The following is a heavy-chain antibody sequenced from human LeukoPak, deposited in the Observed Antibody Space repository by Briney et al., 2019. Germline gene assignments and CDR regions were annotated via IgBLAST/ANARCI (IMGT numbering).Heavy chain of an antibody. V-gene: IGHV4-34*01. J-gene: IGHJ4*02. CDR1: GGSFSGYY. D-gene: IGHD2-15*01. CDR3: ARGSQSLGYCSGGSCRAKIFDY. Sequence: PSDTLSLTCAVYGGSFSGYYWSWICQPPGKGLEWIGEVNHSGSTNYNPSLKSRVTISVDTSKNQFSLKLSSVTAADTAVYYCARGSQSLGYCSGGSCRAKIFDYWGQGTLVTVSS. CDR2: VNHSGST.